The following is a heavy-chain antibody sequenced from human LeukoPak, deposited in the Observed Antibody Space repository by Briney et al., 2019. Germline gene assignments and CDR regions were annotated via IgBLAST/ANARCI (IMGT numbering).Heavy chain of an antibody. Sequence: SETLSLTCTVSGGSISSSSYYWGWIRQPPGKGLEWIGSIYYSGSTYYNPSLKSRVTISVDTSKNQFSLKLSSVTAADTAVYYCARPIVSYDSSGYSGWCYWGQGTLVTVSS. CDR2: IYYSGST. J-gene: IGHJ4*02. V-gene: IGHV4-39*01. D-gene: IGHD3-22*01. CDR3: ARPIVSYDSSGYSGWCY. CDR1: GGSISSSSYY.